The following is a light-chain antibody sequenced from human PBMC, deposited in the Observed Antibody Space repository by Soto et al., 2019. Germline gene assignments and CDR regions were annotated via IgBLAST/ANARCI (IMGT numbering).Light chain of an antibody. CDR3: SSYTSSSTLYV. CDR1: SSDGGAYNY. CDR2: EVS. Sequence: QSALTQPASVSGSPGQSITISCTGTSSDGGAYNYVSSYQQHPGKAPKLMIYEVSNRPSGVSNRFSGSKSGNTASLTISGLQAEDEADYYCSSYTSSSTLYVFGTGTKLTVL. J-gene: IGLJ1*01. V-gene: IGLV2-14*01.